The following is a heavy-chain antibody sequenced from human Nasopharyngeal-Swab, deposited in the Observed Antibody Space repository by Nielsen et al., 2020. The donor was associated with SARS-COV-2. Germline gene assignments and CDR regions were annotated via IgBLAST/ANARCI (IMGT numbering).Heavy chain of an antibody. V-gene: IGHV4-34*01. CDR3: ARGNGAFDY. CDR2: INHSGST. CDR1: GGSFSGYY. Sequence: SETLSLTCAVSGGSFSGYYWSWIRQPPGKGLERIGEINHSGSTNYNPSLKSRVTISVDTSKNQFSLKLSSVTAADTAVYYCARGNGAFDYWGQGTLVTVSS. J-gene: IGHJ4*02. D-gene: IGHD4-17*01.